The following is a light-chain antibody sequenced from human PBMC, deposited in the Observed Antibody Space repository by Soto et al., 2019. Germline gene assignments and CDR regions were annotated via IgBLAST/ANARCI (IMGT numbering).Light chain of an antibody. Sequence: EIVMTQSPATLSVSPGERATLSCRASQSVSSNLAWYQKKPGQAPRLLIYGSSTRATGIPARFSGSGSGSVFTLTSSSLKSEDFAVYSFQQYNNWPPTFGPGTKVEIK. J-gene: IGKJ1*01. CDR3: QQYNNWPPT. CDR2: GSS. V-gene: IGKV3-15*01. CDR1: QSVSSN.